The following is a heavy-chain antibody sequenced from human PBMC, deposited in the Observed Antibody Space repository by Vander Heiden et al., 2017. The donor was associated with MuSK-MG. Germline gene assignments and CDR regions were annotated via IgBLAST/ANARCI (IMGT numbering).Heavy chain of an antibody. CDR1: GFTFSTST. CDR3: ARDPGPGDS. CDR2: ITSRRSI. V-gene: IGHV3-21*02. J-gene: IGHJ4*02. Sequence: ELQLVESGGGLVKPGGSLRLSCSASGFTFSTSTMNWVRQAPGKGLEWVSSITSRRSIDYADSVKGRFTISRDNAKSSLYMKMNSLRVEDTAVDYCARDPGPGDSWCQGTLVTVYS.